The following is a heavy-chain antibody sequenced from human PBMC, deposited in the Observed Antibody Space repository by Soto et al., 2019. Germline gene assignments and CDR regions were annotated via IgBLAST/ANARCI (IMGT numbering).Heavy chain of an antibody. J-gene: IGHJ3*01. Sequence: PGESLKISCKGSGYGFTCSWIGWVRQMPGKGLEWMGIIYPGDSDTRYRPSFQGQVTVSVDKSINTAYLQWSSLEASDTAVYYCAKTGDSGYYDAFDVWGQGTMVTVSS. CDR3: AKTGDSGYYDAFDV. D-gene: IGHD3-22*01. CDR1: GYGFTCSW. V-gene: IGHV5-51*01. CDR2: IYPGDSDT.